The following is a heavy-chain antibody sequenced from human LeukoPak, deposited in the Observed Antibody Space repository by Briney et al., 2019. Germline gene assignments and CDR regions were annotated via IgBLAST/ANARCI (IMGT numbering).Heavy chain of an antibody. V-gene: IGHV4-30-2*01. CDR2: IYRSGST. CDR3: ARGRDYYGSGSYHDAFDI. J-gene: IGHJ3*02. D-gene: IGHD3-10*01. Sequence: KTSQTLPLNCAGSRDPNCCGVYSWNWPRPPPGKGLEWIGYIYRSGSTYYNPSLKSRVTISVDRSKNRFSLKLSSVTAADTAVYYCARGRDYYGSGSYHDAFDIWGQGTMVTVSS. CDR1: RDPNCCGVYS.